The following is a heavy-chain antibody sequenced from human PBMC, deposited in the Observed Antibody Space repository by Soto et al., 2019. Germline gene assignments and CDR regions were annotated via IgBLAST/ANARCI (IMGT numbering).Heavy chain of an antibody. V-gene: IGHV3-23*01. CDR1: GFSFSNYA. CDR2: ISGSGAST. D-gene: IGHD6-13*01. J-gene: IGHJ4*02. Sequence: PGGSLRLSCAASGFSFSNYAMTWVRQSPGKGLEWVSVISGSGASTYYADSVKGRFTISRDNSKNTLHVQMNSLRAEDTAVYYCAKDRHPYSTKYYFDYWGQGTLVTVSS. CDR3: AKDRHPYSTKYYFDY.